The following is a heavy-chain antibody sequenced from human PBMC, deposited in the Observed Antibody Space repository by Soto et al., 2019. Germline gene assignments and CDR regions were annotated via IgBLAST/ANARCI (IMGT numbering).Heavy chain of an antibody. V-gene: IGHV4-34*01. CDR1: GGSFSGYY. J-gene: IGHJ6*02. CDR2: INHSGST. CDR3: ARLIGQLVPVWGHGMDV. Sequence: KTSETLSLTCAVYGGSFSGYYWSWIRQPPGKGLEWIGEINHSGSTNYNPSLKSRVTISVDTSKNQFSLKLSSVTAADTAVYYCARLIGQLVPVWGHGMDVWGQGTTVTVSS. D-gene: IGHD6-6*01.